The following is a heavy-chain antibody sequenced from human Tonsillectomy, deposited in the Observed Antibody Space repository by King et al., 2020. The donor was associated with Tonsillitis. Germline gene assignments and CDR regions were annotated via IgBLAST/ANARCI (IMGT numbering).Heavy chain of an antibody. V-gene: IGHV3-30-3*01. CDR2: ISYDGSNK. D-gene: IGHD3-22*01. J-gene: IGHJ4*02. Sequence: VQLVESGGGVVQPGRSLRLSCAASGFTFSTYALHWVRQAPGKGLEWVAVISYDGSNKYYADSVRGQFTISRDDSKNKLYLQMNSLRAGDTAVYYCARDRSPGDSSGYLNYWGQGTLVTVSS. CDR1: GFTFSTYA. CDR3: ARDRSPGDSSGYLNY.